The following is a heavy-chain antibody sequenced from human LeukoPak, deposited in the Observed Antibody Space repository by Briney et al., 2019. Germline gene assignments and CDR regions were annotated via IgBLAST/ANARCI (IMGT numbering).Heavy chain of an antibody. CDR3: AKSPAEYQLLFPFDY. J-gene: IGHJ4*02. V-gene: IGHV3-23*01. CDR1: GFTFSSYA. CDR2: FSGSGGST. D-gene: IGHD2-2*01. Sequence: GGSLRLSCVASGFTFSSYAMSWVRQAPGKGLEWVSAFSGSGGSTYYADSVKGRFSISRDNSKNTLYLQMNSLRAEDTAVYYCAKSPAEYQLLFPFDYWGQGTLVTVSS.